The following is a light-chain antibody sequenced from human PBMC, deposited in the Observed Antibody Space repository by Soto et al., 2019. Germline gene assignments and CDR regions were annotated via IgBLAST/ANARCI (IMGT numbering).Light chain of an antibody. CDR3: QQLNSYPIT. CDR1: QGLRTN. CDR2: GVS. J-gene: IGKJ5*01. V-gene: IGKV1-9*01. Sequence: IQLTQSPSSLSAFVGDTVTITCWASQGLRTNVAWHQQKRGEAPKLLIYGVSILQSGVPSRFSGSGSETDFTLTISSLQPEDFATYYCQQLNSYPITFGQGTRLEIK.